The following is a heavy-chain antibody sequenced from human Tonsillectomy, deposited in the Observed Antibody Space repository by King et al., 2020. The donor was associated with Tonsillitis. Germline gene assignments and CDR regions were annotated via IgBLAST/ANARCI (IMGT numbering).Heavy chain of an antibody. CDR2: ISSTSSTI. CDR1: GFTFRSYS. J-gene: IGHJ4*02. V-gene: IGHV3-48*02. Sequence: VQLVESGGGLVQPGGSLRLSCAASGFTFRSYSMQWVRQAPGKGLEWISYISSTSSTIYYADSVKGRFTVSRDNAKNSLHLQMNSLRDEDTAVYYCARRDVMDTYGLSDFDYWGQGTLVTVSS. CDR3: ARRDVMDTYGLSDFDY. D-gene: IGHD5-18*01.